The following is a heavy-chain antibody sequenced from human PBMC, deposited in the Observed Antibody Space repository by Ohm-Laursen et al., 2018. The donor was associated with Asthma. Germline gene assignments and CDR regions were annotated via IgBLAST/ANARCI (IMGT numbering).Heavy chain of an antibody. Sequence: SLRLSCAASGFTFSNYWMSWVRQAPGKGLEWVVNIKRDGSEIYYVDSVKGRFTISRDNSKNTLYLQMNSLRAEDTAVYYCAKDEDSSGWLDAFDIWGQGTMVTVSS. J-gene: IGHJ3*02. CDR3: AKDEDSSGWLDAFDI. CDR1: GFTFSNYW. D-gene: IGHD6-19*01. CDR2: IKRDGSEI. V-gene: IGHV3-7*03.